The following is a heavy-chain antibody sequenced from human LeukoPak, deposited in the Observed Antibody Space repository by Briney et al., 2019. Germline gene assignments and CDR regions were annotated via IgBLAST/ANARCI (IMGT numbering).Heavy chain of an antibody. CDR3: AKEVASIKYYYYGMDV. D-gene: IGHD5-12*01. J-gene: IGHJ6*02. Sequence: GGSLRLSCIVPGFTFDDYAMHWVRQAPGKGLEWVSLISGNSDSAYYADSVKGRFTISRDNSKNSLYLQMNSLKTEDTALYYCAKEVASIKYYYYGMDVWGQGTTVTVSS. V-gene: IGHV3-43*02. CDR1: GFTFDDYA. CDR2: ISGNSDSA.